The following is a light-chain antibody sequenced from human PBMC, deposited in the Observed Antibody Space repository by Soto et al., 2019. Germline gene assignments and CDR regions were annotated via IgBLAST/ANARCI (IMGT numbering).Light chain of an antibody. CDR1: QAISIY. V-gene: IGKV1-39*01. J-gene: IGKJ2*01. Sequence: DIPVTQSPVSLSASVGDRVTITCRTSQAISIYLNWYQQKAGDAPRLLISAASDLEEGVPSRFSGSGSGADFALTINSLRPEDFATYYCQQAYSTPYTFGQGTKLEI. CDR3: QQAYSTPYT. CDR2: AAS.